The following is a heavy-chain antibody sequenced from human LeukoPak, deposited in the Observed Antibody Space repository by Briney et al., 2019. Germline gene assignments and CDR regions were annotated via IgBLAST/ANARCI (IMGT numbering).Heavy chain of an antibody. CDR2: MNPNRGST. D-gene: IGHD3-3*02. Sequence: ASVTVSCKASGYTFTSYDMNWVRQAPGQGLEGMGWMNPNRGSTDYAQKFQGRVTITRNTSIRTAYMEVSRLRSEDTAVYYCARSLLPIAFFASYCGFYYLDVWGEGTTVTVSS. CDR1: GYTFTSYD. J-gene: IGHJ6*03. V-gene: IGHV1-8*01. CDR3: ARSLLPIAFFASYCGFYYLDV.